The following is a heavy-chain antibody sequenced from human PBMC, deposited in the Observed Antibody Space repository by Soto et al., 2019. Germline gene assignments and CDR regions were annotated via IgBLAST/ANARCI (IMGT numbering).Heavy chain of an antibody. CDR2: ISSIGVAT. CDR1: GFTFSIHE. V-gene: IGHV3-48*03. D-gene: IGHD6-19*01. Sequence: GGSLRLSCAASGFTFSIHEMHWVRQAPGKGLEWVSYISSIGVATYYADSVKGRFTISRDNAKNSLYLQMNSLRAEDTAVYYCAREGRVGGIDYWGQGTPVTVSS. CDR3: AREGRVGGIDY. J-gene: IGHJ4*02.